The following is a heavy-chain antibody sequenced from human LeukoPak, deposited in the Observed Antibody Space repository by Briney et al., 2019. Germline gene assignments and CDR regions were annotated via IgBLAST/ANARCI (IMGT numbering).Heavy chain of an antibody. CDR3: GIAAAASNWFDP. V-gene: IGHV1-69*05. J-gene: IGHJ5*02. CDR1: GGTFSSYA. D-gene: IGHD6-13*01. Sequence: SVKVSCKASGGTFSSYAISWVRQAPGQGLEWMGGIIPIFGTANHAQKFQGRVTITTDESTSTAYMELSSLRSEDTAVYYCGIAAAASNWFDPWGQGTLVTVSS. CDR2: IIPIFGTA.